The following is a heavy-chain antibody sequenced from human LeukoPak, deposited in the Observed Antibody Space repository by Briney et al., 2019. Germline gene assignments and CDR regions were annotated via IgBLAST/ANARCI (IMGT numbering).Heavy chain of an antibody. CDR3: ARDSDSEELLDS. D-gene: IGHD3-10*01. CDR2: IYHSGST. V-gene: IGHV4-38-2*02. Sequence: SETLSLTCTVSGYSVSSGYYWGWIRQPPGKGLEWIGSIYHSGSTYYNPSLKSRVTISVDTSKNQFSLKLSSVTAADTAVYYCARDSDSEELLDSWGQGSLVTVSS. J-gene: IGHJ4*02. CDR1: GYSVSSGYY.